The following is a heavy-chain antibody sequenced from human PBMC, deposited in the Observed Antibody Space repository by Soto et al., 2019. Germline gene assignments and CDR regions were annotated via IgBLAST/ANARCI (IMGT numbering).Heavy chain of an antibody. J-gene: IGHJ3*02. CDR3: ARSRVTARPPYDAFDI. CDR2: ISSSSSYT. V-gene: IGHV3-11*06. Sequence: GSLRLSCAASGFTFSDYYMSWIRQAPGKGLEWVSYISSSSSYTNYADSVKGRFTISRDNAKNSLYLQMNSLRAEDTAVYYCARSRVTARPPYDAFDIWGQGTMVTVSS. D-gene: IGHD5-18*01. CDR1: GFTFSDYY.